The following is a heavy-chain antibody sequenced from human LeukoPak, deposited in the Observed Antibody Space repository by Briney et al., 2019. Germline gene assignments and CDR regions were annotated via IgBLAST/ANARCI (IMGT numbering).Heavy chain of an antibody. CDR1: GFTFSSYA. D-gene: IGHD3-22*01. V-gene: IGHV3-23*01. CDR2: ISGSGGST. CDR3: AKRYYYDSSGYYYEAQYYFDY. J-gene: IGHJ4*02. Sequence: GGSLRLSCAASGFTFSSYAMCWVRQAPGKGLEWVSAISGSGGSTYYADSVKGRFTVSRDNSKNTLYLQMNSLRAEDTAVYYCAKRYYYDSSGYYYEAQYYFDYWGQGTLVTVSS.